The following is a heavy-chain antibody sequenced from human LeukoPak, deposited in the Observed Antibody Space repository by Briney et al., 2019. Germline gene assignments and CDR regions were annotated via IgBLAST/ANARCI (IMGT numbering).Heavy chain of an antibody. D-gene: IGHD4-23*01. V-gene: IGHV1-18*01. CDR3: ARGSGAVVRFQDFDY. CDR1: GYTFTSYG. Sequence: ASVKVSCKASGYTFTSYGISWVRQAPGQGLEWMGWISAYNGNTNYAQKLQGRVTMTTDTSTSTAYMELRSLRSDDTAVYCCARGSGAVVRFQDFDYWGQGTLVTVSS. J-gene: IGHJ4*02. CDR2: ISAYNGNT.